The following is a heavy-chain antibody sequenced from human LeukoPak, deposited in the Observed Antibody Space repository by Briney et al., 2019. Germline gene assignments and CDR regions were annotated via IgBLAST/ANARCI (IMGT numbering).Heavy chain of an antibody. Sequence: ASVKVSCKASGYTFTSYGISWVRQAPGQGLEWMGWISAYNGNTNYAQKFQGRVTITADKSTSTAYMELSSLRSEDAAVYYCARSGPGSSILDAFDIWGQGTMVTVSS. J-gene: IGHJ3*02. V-gene: IGHV1-18*01. CDR2: ISAYNGNT. CDR1: GYTFTSYG. D-gene: IGHD3-10*01. CDR3: ARSGPGSSILDAFDI.